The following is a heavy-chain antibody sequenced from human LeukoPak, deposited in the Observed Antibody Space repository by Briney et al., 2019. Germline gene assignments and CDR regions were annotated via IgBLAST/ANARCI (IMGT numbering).Heavy chain of an antibody. D-gene: IGHD1-26*01. CDR3: ATPGVVGATPSYFDY. V-gene: IGHV1-2*02. J-gene: IGHJ4*02. Sequence: ASVKVSCKASGYTFTGYYMHWVRQAPGQGLEWMGWINPNSGGTNYAQKFQGRVTMTRDTSISTAYMELSRLRSDDTAVYYCATPGVVGATPSYFDYWGQGTLVTVSS. CDR1: GYTFTGYY. CDR2: INPNSGGT.